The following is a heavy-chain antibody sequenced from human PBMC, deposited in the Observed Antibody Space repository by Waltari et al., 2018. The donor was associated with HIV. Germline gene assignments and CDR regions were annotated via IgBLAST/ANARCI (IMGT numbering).Heavy chain of an antibody. D-gene: IGHD5-18*01. J-gene: IGHJ6*02. Sequence: EVQLVESGGVLVQPGGSLRLSCAASGFTFSSYSMNWVRQAQGKGLEWVSYSSSSSTIYYADSVKGRFTISRDNGKNSLYLQMNSLRSEDTAVYYCARHKEGEGYNYWIYYYYYGMDVWGQGTTVTVSS. CDR2: SSSSSTI. CDR1: GFTFSSYS. CDR3: ARHKEGEGYNYWIYYYYYGMDV. V-gene: IGHV3-48*01.